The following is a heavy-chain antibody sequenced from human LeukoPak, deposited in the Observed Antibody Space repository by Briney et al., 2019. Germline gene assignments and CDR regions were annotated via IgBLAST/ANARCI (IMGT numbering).Heavy chain of an antibody. V-gene: IGHV4-4*07. CDR2: IYTSGST. CDR3: ARAGRPGIAAADPYYYYMDV. Sequence: SETLSLTCTVSGGSISSYYWSRIRQPAGKGLEWIGRIYTSGSTNYNPSLKSRVTMSVDTSKNQFSLKLSSVTAADTAVYYCARAGRPGIAAADPYYYYMDVWGKGTTVTVSS. J-gene: IGHJ6*03. CDR1: GGSISSYY. D-gene: IGHD6-13*01.